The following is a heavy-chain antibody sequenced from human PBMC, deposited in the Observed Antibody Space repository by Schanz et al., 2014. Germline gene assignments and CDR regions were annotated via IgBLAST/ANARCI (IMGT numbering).Heavy chain of an antibody. CDR2: ISSSSSTR. CDR1: GFAFSSYS. CDR3: ARGGSGSHYRLDY. D-gene: IGHD1-26*01. V-gene: IGHV3-48*01. Sequence: EVQLVESGGGLVKPGGSLRLSCAASGFAFSSYSMNWVRQAPGKGLEWVSYISSSSSTRYYADSMKGRFTVSRDNAENALYLQMNSLRAEDTGLYFCARGGSGSHYRLDYWGQGTLVTVSS. J-gene: IGHJ4*02.